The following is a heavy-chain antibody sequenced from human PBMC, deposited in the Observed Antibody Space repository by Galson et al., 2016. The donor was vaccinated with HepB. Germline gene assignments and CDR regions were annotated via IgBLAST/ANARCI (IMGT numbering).Heavy chain of an antibody. D-gene: IGHD1-26*01. Sequence: SLRLSCAASGFTFSSYGMHWVRQAPGKGLEWVAIISYDGSNKYYLDSVEGRFTISRDNSKNTLYLQMNSLTPEDTAVYYCAKDRLLGATTGPFDSGGRGTLVTVSS. CDR1: GFTFSSYG. J-gene: IGHJ4*02. CDR3: AKDRLLGATTGPFDS. CDR2: ISYDGSNK. V-gene: IGHV3-30*18.